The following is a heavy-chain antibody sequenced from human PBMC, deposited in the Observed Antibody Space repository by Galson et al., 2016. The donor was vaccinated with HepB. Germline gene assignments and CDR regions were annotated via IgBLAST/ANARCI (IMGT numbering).Heavy chain of an antibody. CDR3: ARGWYSNSSPCFDY. Sequence: SLRLSCAASGFTFSTYSMNWVRQAPGKGLEWVSYISSGSSPIYYADSVKGRFTISRDNAKNSLYLQMNSLRDEHTAVYYCARGWYSNSSPCFDYWGQGTLVTVSS. J-gene: IGHJ4*02. CDR2: ISSGSSPI. D-gene: IGHD6-6*01. CDR1: GFTFSTYS. V-gene: IGHV3-48*02.